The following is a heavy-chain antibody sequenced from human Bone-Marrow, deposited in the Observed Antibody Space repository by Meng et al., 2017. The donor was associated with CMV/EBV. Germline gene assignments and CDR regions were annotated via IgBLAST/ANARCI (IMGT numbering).Heavy chain of an antibody. Sequence: LRLSCTVSGGSISSGGYYWSWIRQHPGKGLEWIGYIYYSGSTYYNPSLKSRVTISVDTSKNQFSLKLSSVTAADTAVYYCARGRRSGSYFFYYGMDVWGQGTTVTVSS. CDR3: ARGRRSGSYFFYYGMDV. D-gene: IGHD1-26*01. V-gene: IGHV4-31*03. CDR1: GGSISSGGYY. J-gene: IGHJ6*02. CDR2: IYYSGST.